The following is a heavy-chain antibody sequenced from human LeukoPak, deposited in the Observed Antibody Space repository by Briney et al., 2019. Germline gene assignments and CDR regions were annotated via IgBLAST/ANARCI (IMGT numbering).Heavy chain of an antibody. CDR3: ARAGGPDYYYGMDG. J-gene: IGHJ6*02. D-gene: IGHD4-23*01. V-gene: IGHV1-2*02. CDR2: INPNSGGT. CDR1: GYTFTGYY. Sequence: GASVKVSCKASGYTFTGYYMHWVRQAPGQGLDWIGWINPNSGGTNYAQKFQGRVTMTRDTSISTAYMELSRLRSDDTAVYYCARAGGPDYYYGMDGWGQGTTVTVSS.